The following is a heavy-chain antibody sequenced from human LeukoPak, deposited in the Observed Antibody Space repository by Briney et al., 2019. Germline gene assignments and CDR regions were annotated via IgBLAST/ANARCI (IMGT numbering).Heavy chain of an antibody. CDR1: GGSISSGGYY. D-gene: IGHD3-22*01. V-gene: IGHV4-31*03. CDR2: IYYSGSA. Sequence: PSETLSLTCTVSGGSISSGGYYWSWIRQHPGKGLEWIGYIYYSGSAYYNPSLKSRVTISIDTSRNQFSLKLSSVTAADTALYYCARRPGDTSGYYFDYWGQGTLVTVSS. CDR3: ARRPGDTSGYYFDY. J-gene: IGHJ4*02.